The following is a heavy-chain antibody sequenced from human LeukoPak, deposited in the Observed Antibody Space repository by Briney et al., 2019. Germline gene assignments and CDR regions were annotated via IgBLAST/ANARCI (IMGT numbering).Heavy chain of an antibody. CDR3: AKVKGTGSGWYGLDY. CDR1: GFTFRTYG. CDR2: ISGSDVST. D-gene: IGHD6-19*01. J-gene: IGHJ4*02. V-gene: IGHV3-23*01. Sequence: GGSLRLSCAASGFTFRTYGIHWVRLAPGKGLEWVSSISGSDVSTYYAESVKGRFTISRDNSKNTLYLQMNSLRADDTAIYYCAKVKGTGSGWYGLDYWGQGILVTVSS.